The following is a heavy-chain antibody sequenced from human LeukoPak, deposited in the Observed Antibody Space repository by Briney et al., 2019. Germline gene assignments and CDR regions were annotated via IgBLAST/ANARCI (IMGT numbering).Heavy chain of an antibody. Sequence: GASVKVSCKASGGTFSSYAISWVRQAPGQGLEWMGRIIPILGIANYAQKFQGRVTITADKSTSTAYMELSSLRSEDTAVYYCARTGDWNWFDPWGQGTLVTVSS. D-gene: IGHD2-21*02. CDR3: ARTGDWNWFDP. J-gene: IGHJ5*02. V-gene: IGHV1-69*04. CDR2: IIPILGIA. CDR1: GGTFSSYA.